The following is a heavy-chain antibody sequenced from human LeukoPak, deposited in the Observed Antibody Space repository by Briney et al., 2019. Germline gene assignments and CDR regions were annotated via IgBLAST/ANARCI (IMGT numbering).Heavy chain of an antibody. CDR2: IYTSGST. J-gene: IGHJ6*03. CDR3: ARGRSGVRGVIYYYYYYMDV. D-gene: IGHD3-10*01. V-gene: IGHV4-61*02. Sequence: PSETLSLTCTVSGGSISSGSYYWSWIRQPAGKGLEWIGRIYTSGSTNYDPSLKSRVTISVDTSKNQFSLKLRSVTAADTAVYYCARGRSGVRGVIYYYYYYMDVWGKGTTVTISS. CDR1: GGSISSGSYY.